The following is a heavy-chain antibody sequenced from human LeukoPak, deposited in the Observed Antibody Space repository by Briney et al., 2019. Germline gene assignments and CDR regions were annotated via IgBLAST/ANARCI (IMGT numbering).Heavy chain of an antibody. V-gene: IGHV1-3*03. CDR3: ARSYNWNYSPLDY. D-gene: IGHD1-7*01. J-gene: IGHJ4*02. CDR1: GYTFTSYA. CDR2: INAGNGNA. Sequence: ASVKVSCKASGYTFTSYAMHWVRQAPGQRLEWMGWINAGNGNAKYSQEFQGRVTITRDTSASTAYMELSSLRSEDMAVYYCARSYNWNYSPLDYWGQGTLVTVSS.